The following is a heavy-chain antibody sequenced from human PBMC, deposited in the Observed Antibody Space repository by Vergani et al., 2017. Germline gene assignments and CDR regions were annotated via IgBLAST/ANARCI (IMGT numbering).Heavy chain of an antibody. CDR3: ARGSGFFGVVILYMDV. D-gene: IGHD3-3*01. CDR2: ISSSSSTI. J-gene: IGHJ6*03. V-gene: IGHV3-48*01. Sequence: EVQLVESGGGLVQPGGSLRLSCAASGFTFSSYSMNWVRQAPGKGLEWVSYISSSSSTIYYADSVKGRFTISSDNAKNSLYLQMNSLMAEDTAVYYCARGSGFFGVVILYMDVWGKGTTVTVSS. CDR1: GFTFSSYS.